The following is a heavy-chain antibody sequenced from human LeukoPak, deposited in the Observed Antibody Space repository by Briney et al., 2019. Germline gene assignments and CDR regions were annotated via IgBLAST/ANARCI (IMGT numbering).Heavy chain of an antibody. Sequence: PGRSLRLSCTASGFTFSSYAMHWVRQAPGKGLEWVAVVSPDGSNKYYADSVKGRFTISRDNSKNTLYLQMNSLRAEDTAVYYCARGYDSSGYYFDYWAREPWSPSPQ. D-gene: IGHD3-22*01. V-gene: IGHV3-30*04. J-gene: IGHJ4*02. CDR3: ARGYDSSGYYFDY. CDR1: GFTFSSYA. CDR2: VSPDGSNK.